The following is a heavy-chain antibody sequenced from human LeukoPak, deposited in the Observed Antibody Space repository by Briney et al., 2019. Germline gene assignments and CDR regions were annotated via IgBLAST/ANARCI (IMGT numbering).Heavy chain of an antibody. CDR1: GFTFSSYW. J-gene: IGHJ4*02. Sequence: PGGSLRLSCAASGFTFSSYWMSWVRQAPGKGLEWVANIKQDGSEKYVDSVKGRFTISRDNAKNSLYLQMNSLRAEDTAVYYCARDLYRIVVVPHYFDYWGQGTLVTVSS. D-gene: IGHD3-22*01. CDR2: IKQDGSEK. CDR3: ARDLYRIVVVPHYFDY. V-gene: IGHV3-7*01.